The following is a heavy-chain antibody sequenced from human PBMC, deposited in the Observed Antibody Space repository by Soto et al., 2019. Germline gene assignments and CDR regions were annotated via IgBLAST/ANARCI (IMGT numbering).Heavy chain of an antibody. D-gene: IGHD6-13*01. V-gene: IGHV3-30-3*01. CDR1: GFTFSSYA. Sequence: GGSLRLSCAASGFTFSSYAMHWVRQAPGKGLEWVAVISYDGSNKYYADTVKGRFTISRDNSKNTLYLQMNSLRAEDTAVYYCARRRVFGAAAEYYYGMDVWGQGTTVTVSS. J-gene: IGHJ6*02. CDR2: ISYDGSNK. CDR3: ARRRVFGAAAEYYYGMDV.